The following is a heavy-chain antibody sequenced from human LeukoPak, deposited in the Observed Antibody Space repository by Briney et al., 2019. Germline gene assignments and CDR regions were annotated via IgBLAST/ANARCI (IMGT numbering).Heavy chain of an antibody. CDR2: IYYSGST. V-gene: IGHV4-39*01. CDR1: CASISISSYY. Sequence: AETLSLTCTVSCASISISSYYSGWIRQPPGNGLEWIGSIYYSGSTYYNPSLKTRVTISVDTSKNQFSLKLSSVTAADTAVYYCARPFSPRRRGYDFWTGYQGYYYMDVWGKGATVTVSS. D-gene: IGHD3-3*01. J-gene: IGHJ6*03. CDR3: ARPFSPRRRGYDFWTGYQGYYYMDV.